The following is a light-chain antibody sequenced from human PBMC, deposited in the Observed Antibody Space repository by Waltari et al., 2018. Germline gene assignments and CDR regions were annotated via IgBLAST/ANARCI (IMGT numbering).Light chain of an antibody. CDR2: GTS. CDR1: KGIGSW. J-gene: IGKJ5*01. V-gene: IGKV1-12*01. CDR3: QQSNSFPRN. Sequence: DIQMTQSQSSVSASVGDRVTITCRASKGIGSWLVWYQQKPREAPKLLTYGTSTLKSGVPSRFSGSRSGTYFTLTISSLQPEDCATYYCQQSNSFPRNFGQGTRVDIK.